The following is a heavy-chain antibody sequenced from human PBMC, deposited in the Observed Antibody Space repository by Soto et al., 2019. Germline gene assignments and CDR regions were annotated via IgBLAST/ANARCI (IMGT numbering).Heavy chain of an antibody. CDR3: AKEYTSTSRGSFDY. D-gene: IGHD1-26*01. CDR1: GFTFSNYA. Sequence: EVHLLEFGGGLVQPGGSLRLSCAASGFTFSNYAMNWVRQAPGKGLERVSGITGRSGRTFYADSVKGRFTISRDNSKNTVYLQMNSVRADDTAVYYCAKEYTSTSRGSFDYWGQGALVTVSS. CDR2: ITGRSGRT. V-gene: IGHV3-23*01. J-gene: IGHJ4*02.